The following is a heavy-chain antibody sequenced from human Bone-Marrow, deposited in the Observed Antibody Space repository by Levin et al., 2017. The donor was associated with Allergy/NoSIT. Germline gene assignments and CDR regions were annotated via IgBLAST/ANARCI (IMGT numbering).Heavy chain of an antibody. D-gene: IGHD1-26*01. CDR3: ARLGVGASFDY. J-gene: IGHJ4*02. CDR2: ISGPSTTI. V-gene: IGHV3-48*03. Sequence: GESLKISCAASGFSFSSDEMTWFRQAPGTGLEWVSYISGPSTTIYYADSVKGRFTISRDNAKRAAYLQMNSLRVEDTAIYYCARLGVGASFDYWGQGVPVTVSS. CDR1: GFSFSSDE.